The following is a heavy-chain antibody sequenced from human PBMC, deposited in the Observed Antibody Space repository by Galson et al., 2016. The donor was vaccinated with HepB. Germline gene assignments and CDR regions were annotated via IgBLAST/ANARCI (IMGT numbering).Heavy chain of an antibody. D-gene: IGHD6-13*01. Sequence: SLRLSCAASGFTFSSHAMSWVRQAPGKGLEWVAGLSGTGASTYYADSVKGRFTVSRDNSKSTLFLQVDSLRAGDTAIYYCARDGFPAAAYGMDVWGQGTTVTVSS. V-gene: IGHV3-23*01. J-gene: IGHJ6*02. CDR3: ARDGFPAAAYGMDV. CDR2: LSGTGAST. CDR1: GFTFSSHA.